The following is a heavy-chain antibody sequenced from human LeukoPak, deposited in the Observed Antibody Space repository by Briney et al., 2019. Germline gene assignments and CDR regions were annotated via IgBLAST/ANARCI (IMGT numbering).Heavy chain of an antibody. CDR3: ARHSSDDAWSGGPPTPFDI. CDR2: IYWTGSP. Sequence: SVTLSLTCTVSGGSISSSGYYWGWIRQPPGKGLEWIGSIYWTGSPYYNPSLKSRLSMTVDTSKKQLSLTLSSVTAADTAVYFCARHSSDDAWSGGPPTPFDIWGLGTTVTVSS. D-gene: IGHD3-10*01. J-gene: IGHJ3*02. CDR1: GGSISSSGYY. V-gene: IGHV4-39*01.